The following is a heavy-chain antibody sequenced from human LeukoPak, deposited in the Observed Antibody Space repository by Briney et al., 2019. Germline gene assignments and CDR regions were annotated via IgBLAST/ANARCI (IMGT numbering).Heavy chain of an antibody. CDR3: AKLDGDGDFYYYYGMDV. D-gene: IGHD4-17*01. CDR2: ISGSGGST. V-gene: IGHV3-23*01. CDR1: GFTFSSYA. J-gene: IGHJ6*02. Sequence: PGGSLRLSCAASGFTFSSYAMSWVRQAPGKGLEWVSAISGSGGSTYYADSVKGRFTISRDNSKNTLYLQMNSLRAEDTAVYYCAKLDGDGDFYYYYGMDVWGQGTTVTVSS.